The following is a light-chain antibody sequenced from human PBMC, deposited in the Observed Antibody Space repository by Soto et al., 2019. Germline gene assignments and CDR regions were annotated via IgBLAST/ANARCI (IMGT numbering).Light chain of an antibody. Sequence: DIEMTQSPSSLSASVGETITIPCLASQSISSSLNWFQHSPGQPPKLLLFAASNLHAGVPPRFSGSGSGTSFSLTIRSLQPEDFATYYCQQSFNLPRTFGPGTKVDIK. CDR3: QQSFNLPRT. CDR1: QSISSS. CDR2: AAS. J-gene: IGKJ1*01. V-gene: IGKV1-39*01.